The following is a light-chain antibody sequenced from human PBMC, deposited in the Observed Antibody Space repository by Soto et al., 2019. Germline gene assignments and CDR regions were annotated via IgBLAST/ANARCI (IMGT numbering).Light chain of an antibody. CDR2: GAS. J-gene: IGKJ5*01. Sequence: IVMKQSPATLSVSPGERATLSCRASQSVSSNLAWYQQKPGQAPRLLIYGASTRATDIPARFSGSGSGTEFTLTISSLQSEDFAVYYCQQYSNWPLTFGQGTRLEI. CDR3: QQYSNWPLT. V-gene: IGKV3-15*01. CDR1: QSVSSN.